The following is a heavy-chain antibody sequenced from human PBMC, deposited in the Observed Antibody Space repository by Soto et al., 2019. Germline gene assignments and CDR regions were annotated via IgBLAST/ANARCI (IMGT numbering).Heavy chain of an antibody. D-gene: IGHD3-10*01. Sequence: ASVKVSCKASGGTFSSYAISWVRQAPGQGLEWMGGIIPICGTANYAQKFQGRVTITADESTSTAYMELSSLRSEDTAVYYCARRNYYGSGSFLLLGAFDIWGQGTMVTVSS. V-gene: IGHV1-69*13. CDR1: GGTFSSYA. J-gene: IGHJ3*02. CDR3: ARRNYYGSGSFLLLGAFDI. CDR2: IIPICGTA.